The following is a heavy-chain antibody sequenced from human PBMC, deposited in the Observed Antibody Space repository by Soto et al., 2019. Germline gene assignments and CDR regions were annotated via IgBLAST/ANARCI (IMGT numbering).Heavy chain of an antibody. CDR2: INPILSMS. D-gene: IGHD3-10*01. CDR3: ATSYGSGYRAFDY. Sequence: QVQLVQSGAEVKKPGSSVNVSCKASGDTFSSYSINWVRQAPGLGLEWMGRINPILSMSNYAQNFRGRVTIIADKSTSTASMELSSLRSEDTAMYYCATSYGSGYRAFDYWGQGALVTVSS. J-gene: IGHJ4*02. CDR1: GDTFSSYS. V-gene: IGHV1-69*02.